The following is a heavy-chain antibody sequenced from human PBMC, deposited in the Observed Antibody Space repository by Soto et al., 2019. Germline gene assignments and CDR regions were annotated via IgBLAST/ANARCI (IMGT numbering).Heavy chain of an antibody. CDR1: GGSISSYY. Sequence: QVQLQESGPGLVKPSETLSLTCTVSGGSISSYYWSWIRQPPGKGLEWIGYIYYSGSTKYNPSLKSRFTISVDTSINQFSRKLSSVTAADTAVYYCAGVNSDYVFLTGFFDYWGQGTLGTVSS. V-gene: IGHV4-59*01. J-gene: IGHJ4*02. CDR2: IYYSGST. CDR3: AGVNSDYVFLTGFFDY. D-gene: IGHD3-9*01.